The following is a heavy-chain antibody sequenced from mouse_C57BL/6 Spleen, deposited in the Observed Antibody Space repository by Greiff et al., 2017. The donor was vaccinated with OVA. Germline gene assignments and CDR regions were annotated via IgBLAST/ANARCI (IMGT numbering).Heavy chain of an antibody. CDR1: GYTFTSYD. CDR3: ARRGTTVVATDYVDY. Sequence: VQLQQSGPELVKPGASVKLSCKASGYTFTSYDINWVKQRPGQGLEWIGWIYTRDGSTKYNEKFKGKATLTVDTAASTAYMELHSLTSEDTAVYVCARRGTTVVATDYVDYWGQGTTLTVSS. CDR2: IYTRDGST. V-gene: IGHV1-85*01. D-gene: IGHD1-1*01. J-gene: IGHJ2*01.